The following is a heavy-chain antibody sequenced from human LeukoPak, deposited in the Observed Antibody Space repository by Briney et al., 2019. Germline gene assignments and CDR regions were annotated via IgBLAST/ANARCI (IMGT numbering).Heavy chain of an antibody. Sequence: SETLSLTCTVSGGSISSYYWSWIRQPPGKGLEWIGEINHSGSTNYNPSLKSRVTISVDTSKNQFSLELSSVTAADTAVYYCARVPTRLGYCSSTSCRREYYFDYWGQGTLVTVSS. J-gene: IGHJ4*02. D-gene: IGHD2-2*01. V-gene: IGHV4-34*01. CDR1: GGSISSYY. CDR3: ARVPTRLGYCSSTSCRREYYFDY. CDR2: INHSGST.